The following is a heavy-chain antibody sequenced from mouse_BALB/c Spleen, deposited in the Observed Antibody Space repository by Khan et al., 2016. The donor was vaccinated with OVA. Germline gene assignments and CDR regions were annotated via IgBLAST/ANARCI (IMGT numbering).Heavy chain of an antibody. V-gene: IGHV2-6-1*01. CDR1: GFSLTNYG. D-gene: IGHD2-10*01. J-gene: IGHJ4*01. CDR3: ARQPYYHYNIMDY. CDR2: IWSDGST. Sequence: VQLQESGPGLAAPSQSLSITCTISGFSLTNYGVHWVRQPPGKGLEWLAVIWSDGSTTYNSALKSRLTITKDNSQSQVFLKMNSLQTYDTAIYFCARQPYYHYNIMDYWGQGTSVTVSS.